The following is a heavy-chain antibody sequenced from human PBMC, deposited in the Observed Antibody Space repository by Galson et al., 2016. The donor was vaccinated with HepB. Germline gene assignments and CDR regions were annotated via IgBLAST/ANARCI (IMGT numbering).Heavy chain of an antibody. CDR2: ISYAGFCL. CDR1: GFPFRSNA. CDR3: ARDLTPLIVVVNTYYFDS. J-gene: IGHJ4*02. V-gene: IGHV3-30*04. Sequence: SLRLSCAASGFPFRSNAMHWVRQAPGKGLVWVAVISYAGFCLVNADSVKGRFTISRVNSKNTFHLQMNSLRPVDTAVYYFARDLTPLIVVVNTYYFDSWGQGTRVTVSS. D-gene: IGHD3-22*01.